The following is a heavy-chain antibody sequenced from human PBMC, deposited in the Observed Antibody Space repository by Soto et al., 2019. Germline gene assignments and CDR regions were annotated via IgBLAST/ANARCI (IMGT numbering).Heavy chain of an antibody. CDR3: AREGGSGWLNDAFDI. CDR1: GGSVSSGSYY. J-gene: IGHJ3*02. D-gene: IGHD6-19*01. CDR2: IYYSGST. Sequence: KTXETLSLTCTVAGGSVSSGSYYWSWIRQPPGKGLEWIGYIYYSGSTNYNPSLKSRVTISVDTSKNQFSLKLSSVTAADTAVYYCAREGGSGWLNDAFDISGQGTMATVSS. V-gene: IGHV4-61*01.